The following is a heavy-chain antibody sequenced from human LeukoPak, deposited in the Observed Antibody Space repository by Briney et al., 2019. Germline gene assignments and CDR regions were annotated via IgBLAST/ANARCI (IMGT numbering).Heavy chain of an antibody. CDR3: ASRDYYDSSGYHY. CDR2: ISSSSSYT. Sequence: GGSLRLSCAASGFTVSDYYMSWIRQAPGKGLEWVSYISSSSSYTNYADSVKGRFTISRDNAKNSLYLHMNSLRAEDTAVYDCASRDYYDSSGYHYWGQGTLVTVSS. J-gene: IGHJ4*02. D-gene: IGHD3-22*01. V-gene: IGHV3-11*03. CDR1: GFTVSDYY.